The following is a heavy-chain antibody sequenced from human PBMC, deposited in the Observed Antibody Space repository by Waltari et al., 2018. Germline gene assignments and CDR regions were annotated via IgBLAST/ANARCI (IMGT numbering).Heavy chain of an antibody. CDR3: ASIGDYSNPHDAFDI. CDR2: ISYDGSNK. J-gene: IGHJ3*02. CDR1: GFTFSSYA. D-gene: IGHD4-4*01. V-gene: IGHV3-30-3*01. Sequence: QVQLVESGGGVVQPGRSLRLSCAASGFTFSSYAMHWVRQAPGKGLEWVAVISYDGSNKYYADSVKGRFTISRDNSKNTLYLQMNSLRAEDTAVYYCASIGDYSNPHDAFDIWGQ.